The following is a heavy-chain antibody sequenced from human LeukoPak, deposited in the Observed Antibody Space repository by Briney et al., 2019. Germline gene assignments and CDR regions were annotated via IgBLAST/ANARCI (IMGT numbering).Heavy chain of an antibody. Sequence: GGSLRLSCAASGFTFSSYGMHWVRQAPGKGLEWVAVISYDGSNKYYADSVKGRFTISRDNSKNTLYLQMNSLRAEDTAVYYCAKEVRYSGSYFDYWGQGTLVTVSS. J-gene: IGHJ4*02. CDR1: GFTFSSYG. V-gene: IGHV3-30*18. D-gene: IGHD1-26*01. CDR3: AKEVRYSGSYFDY. CDR2: ISYDGSNK.